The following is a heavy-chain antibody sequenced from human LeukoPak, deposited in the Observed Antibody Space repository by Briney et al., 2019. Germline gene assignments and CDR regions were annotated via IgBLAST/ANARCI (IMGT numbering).Heavy chain of an antibody. CDR3: ARDFRVLYSSGYYLFDY. CDR1: GYTLTSYG. V-gene: IGHV1-18*01. CDR2: ISAYNGNT. D-gene: IGHD3-22*01. Sequence: GASVKVSCKASGYTLTSYGISWVRQAPGQGLEWMGWISAYNGNTNYAQKLQGRVTMTTDTSTSTAYMELRSLRSDDTAVYYCARDFRVLYSSGYYLFDYWGQGTLVTVSS. J-gene: IGHJ4*02.